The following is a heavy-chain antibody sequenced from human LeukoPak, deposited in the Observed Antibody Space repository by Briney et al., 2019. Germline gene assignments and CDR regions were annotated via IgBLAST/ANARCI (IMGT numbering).Heavy chain of an antibody. CDR1: GFSFSSYW. D-gene: IGHD1-26*01. J-gene: IGHJ5*02. Sequence: PGGSLRLSCAASGFSFSSYWMHWVRQAPGKGLVWVSRINSDGSSTTYADSVKGRFTISRDNAKNTLYLQMNSLRAEDTAVYYCAREVGRNLNWFDPWGQGTLVTVSS. CDR2: INSDGSST. CDR3: AREVGRNLNWFDP. V-gene: IGHV3-74*01.